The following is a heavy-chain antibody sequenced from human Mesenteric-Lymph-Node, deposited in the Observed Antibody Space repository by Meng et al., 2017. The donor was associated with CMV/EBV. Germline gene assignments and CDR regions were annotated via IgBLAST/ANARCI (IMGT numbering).Heavy chain of an antibody. CDR3: ARDSSRLGYCSSTSCPRGGYYYYGMDV. CDR2: ISSSSSYI. V-gene: IGHV3-11*06. D-gene: IGHD2-2*01. Sequence: GGSLRLSCAASGFTFSDYYMSWIRQAPGKGLEWVSSISSSSSYIYYADSVKGRFTISRDNAKNSLYLQMNSLRAEDTAVYYCARDSSRLGYCSSTSCPRGGYYYYGMDVWGQGTTVTVSS. CDR1: GFTFSDYY. J-gene: IGHJ6*02.